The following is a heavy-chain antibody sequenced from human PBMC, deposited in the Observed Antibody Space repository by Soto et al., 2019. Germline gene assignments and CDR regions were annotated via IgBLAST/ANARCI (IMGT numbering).Heavy chain of an antibody. CDR1: GGSISSGGYY. CDR3: ARPADLGYCSSTSCYWNWFDP. V-gene: IGHV4-31*03. D-gene: IGHD2-2*01. CDR2: IYYSGST. J-gene: IGHJ5*02. Sequence: SETLSLTCTVSGGSISSGGYYWSWIRQHPGKGLEWIGYIYYSGSTYYNPSLKSRVTISVDTSKNQFSLKLSSVTAADTAVYYCARPADLGYCSSTSCYWNWFDPWGQGTLVTVSS.